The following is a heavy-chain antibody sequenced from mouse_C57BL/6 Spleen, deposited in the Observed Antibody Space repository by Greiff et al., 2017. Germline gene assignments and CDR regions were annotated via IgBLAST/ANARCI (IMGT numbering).Heavy chain of an antibody. V-gene: IGHV1-69*01. CDR3: ARVDWGTWFAY. D-gene: IGHD4-1*01. CDR2: IDPSDSYT. CDR1: GYTFTSYW. Sequence: QVQLQQSGAELVMPGASVKLSCKASGYTFTSYWMHWVKQRPGQGLEWIGEIDPSDSYTNYNQKFKGKSTLTVDKSSSTAYMQLSSLTSEDSAVYYCARVDWGTWFAYWGQGTLVTVSA. J-gene: IGHJ3*01.